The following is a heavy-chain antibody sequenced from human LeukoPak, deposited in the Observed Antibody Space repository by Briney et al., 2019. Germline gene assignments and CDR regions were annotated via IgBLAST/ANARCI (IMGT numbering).Heavy chain of an antibody. D-gene: IGHD2-2*01. V-gene: IGHV4-59*12. Sequence: SETLSLTCTVSGGSISNYYWNWIRQPPGKGLEWIGYVYYSGSTNYNPSLRSRVTISVDTSKNQFSLKMSSVTAADTAVYYCARDWCSRTSCYRDGFDIWGQGTMVTVSS. CDR2: VYYSGST. CDR1: GGSISNYY. J-gene: IGHJ3*02. CDR3: ARDWCSRTSCYRDGFDI.